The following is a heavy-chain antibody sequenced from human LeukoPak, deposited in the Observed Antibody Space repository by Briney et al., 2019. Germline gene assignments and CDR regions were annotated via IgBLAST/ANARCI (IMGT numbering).Heavy chain of an antibody. D-gene: IGHD1-26*01. CDR3: ASLVGFSLYY. Sequence: GGSLRLSCAASGFTFSYAWMTWVRQGPGKGLEWVGHIAVRSDGGTTDYAAPVKGRFTITRDDSKNTLYLQMDSLQTEDTAVYYCASLVGFSLYYWGQGTLVTVSS. V-gene: IGHV3-15*04. CDR2: IAVRSDGGTT. CDR1: GFTFSYAW. J-gene: IGHJ4*02.